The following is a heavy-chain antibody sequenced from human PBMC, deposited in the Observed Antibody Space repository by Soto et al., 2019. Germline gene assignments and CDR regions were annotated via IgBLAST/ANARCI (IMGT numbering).Heavy chain of an antibody. Sequence: EVQLVQSGAEVKKPGESLRISCKGSGYTFTSYQIAWVRQMPGKGLEWMGIIYPGDSDTRYSPSFQGQVTISVDKSISTADLQWGSLKASDTAMYYCARSYGSGSYTTHWGQGTLVTVSS. CDR1: GYTFTSYQ. J-gene: IGHJ4*02. D-gene: IGHD3-10*01. V-gene: IGHV5-51*01. CDR3: ARSYGSGSYTTH. CDR2: IYPGDSDT.